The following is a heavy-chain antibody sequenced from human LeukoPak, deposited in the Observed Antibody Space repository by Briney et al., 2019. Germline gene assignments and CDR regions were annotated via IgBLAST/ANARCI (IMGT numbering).Heavy chain of an antibody. Sequence: GESLKISCKGSGYSFTSYWIGWVRQMPGKGLGWMGIVNPDDSDTIYSPTFQGQVTISADESITTAYLQWSSLKASDTAMYYCARLRWPRGGRSSFDYWGQGALVTVSS. CDR3: ARLRWPRGGRSSFDY. CDR1: GYSFTSYW. J-gene: IGHJ4*02. V-gene: IGHV5-51*01. D-gene: IGHD3-10*01. CDR2: VNPDDSDT.